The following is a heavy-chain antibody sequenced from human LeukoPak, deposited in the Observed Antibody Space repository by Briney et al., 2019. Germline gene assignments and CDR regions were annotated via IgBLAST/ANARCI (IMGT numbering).Heavy chain of an antibody. D-gene: IGHD5-18*01. Sequence: GGSLRLSCAASGFTFSSYSMNWVRQAPGKGLEWVSSISSSSSYIYYADSVKGRFTISRDNAKNSLYLQMNSLRAEDTAVYYCARGTNTAMGVDNWGQGTLVTVSS. CDR1: GFTFSSYS. J-gene: IGHJ4*02. CDR3: ARGTNTAMGVDN. CDR2: ISSSSSYI. V-gene: IGHV3-21*01.